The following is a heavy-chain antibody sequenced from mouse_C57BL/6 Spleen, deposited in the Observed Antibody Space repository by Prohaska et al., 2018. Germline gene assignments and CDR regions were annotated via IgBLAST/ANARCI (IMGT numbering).Heavy chain of an antibody. Sequence: QVQLQQPGAELVRPGTSVKLSCKASGYTFTSYWMHWVKQRPGQRLEWIGVIDPSDSYTNYNQKFKGKATLTVDTSSSTAYMQLSSLTSEDSAVYYCARRRNYWYFDVWGTGTTVTVSS. V-gene: IGHV1-59*01. CDR2: IDPSDSYT. CDR1: GYTFTSYW. CDR3: ARRRNYWYFDV. J-gene: IGHJ1*03.